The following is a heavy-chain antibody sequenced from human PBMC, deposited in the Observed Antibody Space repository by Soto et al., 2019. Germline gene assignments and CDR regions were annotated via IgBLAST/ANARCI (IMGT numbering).Heavy chain of an antibody. CDR2: IYSNGNT. D-gene: IGHD2-15*01. CDR1: GFTVSTNY. CDR3: VVEDLGMEV. V-gene: IGHV3-53*01. J-gene: IGHJ6*02. Sequence: PGGSLRLSCAASGFTVSTNYRTWVRQTPGKGLEWVSIIYSNGNTYYADSVKGRFTISRDNSKNTLYLQMNSLRVDDTAVYYCVVEDLGMEVWRQGTTVTVSS.